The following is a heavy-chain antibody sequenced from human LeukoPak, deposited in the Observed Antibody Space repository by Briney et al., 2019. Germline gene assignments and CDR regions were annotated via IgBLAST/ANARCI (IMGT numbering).Heavy chain of an antibody. CDR3: ARASGYSSSWYSL. V-gene: IGHV3-7*01. D-gene: IGHD6-13*01. J-gene: IGHJ4*02. Sequence: GGSLRLSCAASGFTFSSYWMSWVRQAPGKGLEWVANIKQDGSEKYYVDSVKGRFTISRDNAKNSLYLQMNSLRAEDTAVYYCARASGYSSSWYSLWGQGTLVTVSS. CDR2: IKQDGSEK. CDR1: GFTFSSYW.